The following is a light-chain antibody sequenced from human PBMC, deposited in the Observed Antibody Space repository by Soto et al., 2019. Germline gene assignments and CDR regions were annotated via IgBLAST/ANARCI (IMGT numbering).Light chain of an antibody. CDR2: STN. V-gene: IGLV1-44*01. Sequence: QSVLTQPPSVSGTPGQRVTISCSGSSSDVGTNTVNWYQQVTGTAPKLLIYSTNQRPSGVPARFSGSKSDTSGSLAISGLQSDDRADYYCAAWDDGLNGYVFGTGTKLTVL. CDR1: SSDVGTNT. CDR3: AAWDDGLNGYV. J-gene: IGLJ1*01.